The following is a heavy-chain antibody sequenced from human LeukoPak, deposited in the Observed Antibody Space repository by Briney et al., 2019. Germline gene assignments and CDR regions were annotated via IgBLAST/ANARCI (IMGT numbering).Heavy chain of an antibody. J-gene: IGHJ4*02. CDR3: ARSAQYDYDDYWFLDY. CDR2: ISAYNGNT. Sequence: GASVKVSCKASGYTFTSYGISWVRQAPGQGLEWMGWISAYNGNTNYAQKLQGRVTMTTDTSTSTAYMELRSLRSDDTAVYYCARSAQYDYDDYWFLDYWGQGTLVTVSS. D-gene: IGHD4-17*01. CDR1: GYTFTSYG. V-gene: IGHV1-18*01.